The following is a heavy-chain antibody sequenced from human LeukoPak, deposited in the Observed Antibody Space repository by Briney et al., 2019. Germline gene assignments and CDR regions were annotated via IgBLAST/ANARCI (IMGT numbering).Heavy chain of an antibody. CDR3: ARARERGNWFDP. Sequence: GASVKVSCKASGYTFTSYYMHWVRQAPGQGLEWMGWINPNSGGTNYAQKFQGRVTMTRDTSISTAYMELSRLRSDDTAVYYCARARERGNWFDPWGQGTLATVSS. J-gene: IGHJ5*02. V-gene: IGHV1-2*02. CDR2: INPNSGGT. CDR1: GYTFTSYY. D-gene: IGHD3-10*01.